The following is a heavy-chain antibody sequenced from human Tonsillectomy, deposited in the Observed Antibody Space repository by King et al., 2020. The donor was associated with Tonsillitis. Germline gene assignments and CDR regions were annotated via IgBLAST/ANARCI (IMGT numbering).Heavy chain of an antibody. V-gene: IGHV4-34*01. J-gene: IGHJ4*02. D-gene: IGHD4-17*01. CDR1: GGSFSGYY. CDR3: ARRFFGDYGDYGGRVGIDY. Sequence: VQLQQWGAGLLKPSETLSLTCAVYGGSFSGYYWSWIRQPPGKGLEWIGEINHSGSTNYNPSLKSRVTISVDTSKNQFSLKLSSVTAADTAVYYCARRFFGDYGDYGGRVGIDYWGQGTLVTVSS. CDR2: INHSGST.